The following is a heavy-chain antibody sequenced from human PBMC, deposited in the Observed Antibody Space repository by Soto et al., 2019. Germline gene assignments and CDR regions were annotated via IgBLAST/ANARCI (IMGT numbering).Heavy chain of an antibody. Sequence: EVQLLDSGGGLVQPGWSLRLSCAASGFTFSNYAMNWVRQAPGKGLEWVLGISGGGDSTYYADSVKGRFTISRDNSKNTLFLQMNSLRAEDTAVYYCAKERLARGFDYWGQGTLVTVSS. V-gene: IGHV3-23*01. CDR3: AKERLARGFDY. J-gene: IGHJ4*02. CDR1: GFTFSNYA. CDR2: ISGGGDST.